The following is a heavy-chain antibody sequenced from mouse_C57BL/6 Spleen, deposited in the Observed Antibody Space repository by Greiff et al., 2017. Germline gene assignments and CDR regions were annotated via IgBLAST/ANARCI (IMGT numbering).Heavy chain of an antibody. J-gene: IGHJ4*01. D-gene: IGHD1-1*01. CDR1: GYTFTSYG. CDR2: IYPRSGNT. V-gene: IGHV1-81*01. CDR3: ARSTLITTVVNYAIDD. Sequence: QVQLQQSGAELARPGASVKLSCKASGYTFTSYGISWVKQRTGQGLEWIGEIYPRSGNTYYNEKFKGKATLTADKSSSTAYMELRSLTSEDSAVYFYARSTLITTVVNYAIDDWGQGTSVTVSS.